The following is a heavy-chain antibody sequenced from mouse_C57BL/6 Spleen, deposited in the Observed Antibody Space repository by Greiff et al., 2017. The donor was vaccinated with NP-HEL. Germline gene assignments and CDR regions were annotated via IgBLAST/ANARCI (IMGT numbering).Heavy chain of an antibody. D-gene: IGHD2-1*01. CDR3: ARVTYYAMDY. CDR1: GYTFTSYD. J-gene: IGHJ4*01. Sequence: VHLVESGPELVKPGASVKLSCKASGYTFTSYDINWVKQRPGQGLEWIGWIYPRDGSTKYNEKFKGKATLTVDTSSSTAYMELHSLTSEDSAVYFCARVTYYAMDYWGQGTSVTVSS. CDR2: IYPRDGST. V-gene: IGHV1-85*01.